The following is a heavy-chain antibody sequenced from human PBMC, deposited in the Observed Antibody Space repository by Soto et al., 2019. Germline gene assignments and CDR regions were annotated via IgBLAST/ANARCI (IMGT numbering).Heavy chain of an antibody. V-gene: IGHV4-34*01. Sequence: QVQLRQWGAGLVKPSETLSLTCAVYGGSFNGYYWNWIRQPPGKGLAWIGEINHSGSTNYNPSLKSRVSISVDTSKNQFSLRLSSVTAADTAVYYCASQRPTVTTFDYWGQGTLVTVSS. CDR2: INHSGST. CDR3: ASQRPTVTTFDY. D-gene: IGHD4-17*01. CDR1: GGSFNGYY. J-gene: IGHJ4*02.